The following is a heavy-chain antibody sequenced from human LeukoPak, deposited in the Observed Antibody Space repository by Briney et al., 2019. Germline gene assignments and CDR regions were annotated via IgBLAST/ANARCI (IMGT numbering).Heavy chain of an antibody. D-gene: IGHD3-22*01. V-gene: IGHV3-23*01. Sequence: GGSLRLSCAASGFTFSSYAMSWVRQAPGKGLEWVSAISGSGGSTYYADSVKGRFTISRDNSKNTLYLQMNSLRAEDTAVYYCAKGYDSSGYYSAIDYWGQGTLVTVSS. J-gene: IGHJ4*02. CDR1: GFTFSSYA. CDR3: AKGYDSSGYYSAIDY. CDR2: ISGSGGST.